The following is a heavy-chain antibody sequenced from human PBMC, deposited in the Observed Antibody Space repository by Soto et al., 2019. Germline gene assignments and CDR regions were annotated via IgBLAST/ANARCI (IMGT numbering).Heavy chain of an antibody. CDR2: IYHSGST. D-gene: IGHD6-13*01. CDR3: ARASAAAAPYYFDY. V-gene: IGHV4-4*02. CDR1: GGSISSSNW. Sequence: PSETLSLTCAVSGGSISSSNWWSWVRQPPGKGLEWIGEIYHSGSTNYNPSLKSRVTISVDKSKNQFSLKLSSVTAADTAVYYCARASAAAAPYYFDYWGQGTLVTVSS. J-gene: IGHJ4*02.